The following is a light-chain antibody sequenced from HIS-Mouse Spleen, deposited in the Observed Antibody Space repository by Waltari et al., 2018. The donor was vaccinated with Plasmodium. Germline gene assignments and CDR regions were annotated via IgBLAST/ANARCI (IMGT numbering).Light chain of an antibody. CDR3: YSTDSSGNHRV. Sequence: SYELTQPPSVSVSPGQTARIPCPGDALPQKYAYWYQQKSGQAPVLVIYEDSKRPSGIPERFSGSSSGTMATLTISGAQVEDEADYYYYSTDSSGNHRVFGGGTKLTVL. CDR2: EDS. V-gene: IGLV3-10*01. CDR1: ALPQKY. J-gene: IGLJ3*02.